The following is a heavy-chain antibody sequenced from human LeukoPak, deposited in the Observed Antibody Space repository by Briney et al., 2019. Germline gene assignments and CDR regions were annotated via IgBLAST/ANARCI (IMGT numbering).Heavy chain of an antibody. D-gene: IGHD6-19*01. CDR1: GYTFTSYD. CDR3: ARGGWLGAFDI. J-gene: IGHJ3*02. CDR2: IIPIFGTA. Sequence: ASVKVSCKASGYTFTSYDINWVRQATGQGLEWMGGIIPIFGTANYAQKFQGRVTITADESTSTAYMELSSLRSEDTAVYYCARGGWLGAFDIWGQGTMVTVSS. V-gene: IGHV1-69*13.